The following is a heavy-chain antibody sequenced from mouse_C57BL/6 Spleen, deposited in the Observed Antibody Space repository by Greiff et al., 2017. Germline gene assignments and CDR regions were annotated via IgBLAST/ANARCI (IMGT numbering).Heavy chain of an antibody. CDR1: GYTFTSYG. V-gene: IGHV1-81*01. CDR3: ARNPTMGTTGGFAY. J-gene: IGHJ3*01. D-gene: IGHD2-14*01. CDR2: IYPRSGNT. Sequence: VKLQQSGAELARPGASVKLSCKASGYTFTSYGISWVKQRTGQGLEWIGEIYPRSGNTYYNEKFKGKATLTADKSSSTAYMELRSLTSEDSAVYFCARNPTMGTTGGFAYWGQGTLVTVSA.